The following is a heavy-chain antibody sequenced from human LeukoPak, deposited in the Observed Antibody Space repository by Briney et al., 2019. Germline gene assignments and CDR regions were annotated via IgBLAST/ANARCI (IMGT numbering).Heavy chain of an antibody. Sequence: SETLSLTCTVSGGSISSYYWSWIRQPAGKGLEGIGRIYTSGSTNYNPSLKSRVTMSVDTSKNQFSLKLSSVTAADTAVYYCARLQYGSGSPVLGSGMDVWGQGTTVTVSS. CDR2: IYTSGST. CDR3: ARLQYGSGSPVLGSGMDV. J-gene: IGHJ6*02. V-gene: IGHV4-4*07. CDR1: GGSISSYY. D-gene: IGHD3-10*01.